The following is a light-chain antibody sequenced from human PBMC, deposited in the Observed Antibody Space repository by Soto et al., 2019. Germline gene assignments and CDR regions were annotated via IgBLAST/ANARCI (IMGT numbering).Light chain of an antibody. J-gene: IGLJ1*01. CDR2: DVS. CDR1: SSDVGGYNY. Sequence: QSALTQPASVSGSPGQSITISCTGTSSDVGGYNYVSWYHQHPGKAPKLMIYDVSNRPSGISNHFSGSKSGNTASLTISGLQAEDEADYYCSSYTSSSTYVFGTGTKVTVL. CDR3: SSYTSSSTYV. V-gene: IGLV2-14*01.